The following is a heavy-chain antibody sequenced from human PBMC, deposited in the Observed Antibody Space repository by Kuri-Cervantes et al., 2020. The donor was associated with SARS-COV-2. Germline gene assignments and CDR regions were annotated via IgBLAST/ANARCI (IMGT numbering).Heavy chain of an antibody. CDR2: ISSSSSYI. Sequence: GGSLRLSCAASGFTFSSYAMNWVRQAPGKGLEWVSSISSSSSYIYYADSVKGRFTISRENAKNSLYLQMNSLRAGDTAVYYCAREDYHYGMDVWGQGTTVTVSS. J-gene: IGHJ6*02. CDR3: AREDYHYGMDV. CDR1: GFTFSSYA. V-gene: IGHV3-21*01.